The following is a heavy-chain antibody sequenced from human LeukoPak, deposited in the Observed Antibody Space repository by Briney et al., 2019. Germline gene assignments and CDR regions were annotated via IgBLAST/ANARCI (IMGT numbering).Heavy chain of an antibody. CDR1: GGSISSYY. V-gene: IGHV4-59*08. J-gene: IGHJ6*02. D-gene: IGHD3-10*01. Sequence: PSETLSLTCTVSGGSISSYYWTWIRQPPGKGLEWIGYIYYSGSTSYNPSLKSRLIISVDRSRNQFSLKLSSVTAADTAVYYCARRSFGSASPLRMDVWGQGTTVTVSS. CDR3: ARRSFGSASPLRMDV. CDR2: IYYSGST.